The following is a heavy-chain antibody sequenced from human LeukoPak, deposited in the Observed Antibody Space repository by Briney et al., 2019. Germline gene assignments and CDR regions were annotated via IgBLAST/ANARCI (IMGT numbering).Heavy chain of an antibody. CDR1: GFTFSSYA. J-gene: IGHJ6*02. Sequence: GGSLRLSCAASGFTFSSYAMHWVRQAPGKGLEWVAVISYDGSKKYLADSVKGRFTISRDNSNKMQYLEMDSLRADDTAVYYCARGGDFWSGYKTHEYGLDVWGQGTTVTVSS. V-gene: IGHV3-30-3*01. CDR2: ISYDGSKK. CDR3: ARGGDFWSGYKTHEYGLDV. D-gene: IGHD3-3*01.